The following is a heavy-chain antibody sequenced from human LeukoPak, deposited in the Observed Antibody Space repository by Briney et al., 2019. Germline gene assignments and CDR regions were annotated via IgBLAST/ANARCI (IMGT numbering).Heavy chain of an antibody. CDR1: GGTFSSYA. CDR2: IIPILGVA. J-gene: IGHJ4*02. D-gene: IGHD2-15*01. CDR3: ARERGALYCSGGSCYSTVTTSDFDY. Sequence: SVKVSCKASGGTFSSYAISWVRQAPGQGLEWMGRIIPILGVANYAQKFQGRVTITADESTSTAYMELSSLRSEDTAVYYCARERGALYCSGGSCYSTVTTSDFDYWGQGTLVTVSS. V-gene: IGHV1-69*04.